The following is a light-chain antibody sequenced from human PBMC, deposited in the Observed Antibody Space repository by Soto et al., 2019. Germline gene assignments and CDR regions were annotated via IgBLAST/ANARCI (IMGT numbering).Light chain of an antibody. CDR1: SGHSSYA. CDR2: LNSDGSH. Sequence: QLVLTQSPSASASLGASVKLTCTLSSGHSSYALAWHQQQPEKGPRYLMKLNSDGSHSKGDGIPDRLSGSSSGAERYLTISSLQSEDEADYYCQTWGTGSVGFGGGTKLTVL. CDR3: QTWGTGSVG. V-gene: IGLV4-69*01. J-gene: IGLJ2*01.